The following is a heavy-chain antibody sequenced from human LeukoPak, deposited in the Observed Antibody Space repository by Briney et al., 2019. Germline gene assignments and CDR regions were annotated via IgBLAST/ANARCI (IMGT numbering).Heavy chain of an antibody. J-gene: IGHJ3*02. CDR3: ARESWHQRAFDI. D-gene: IGHD5-24*01. V-gene: IGHV3-11*01. CDR1: GGSISSGGYS. Sequence: LSLTCTVSGGSISSGGYSWSWIRQHPGKGLEWVSYISSGGSTIYFADSVKGRFIISRDNAKNSLYLQMNSLRAEDTAVYYCARESWHQRAFDIWGQGTMVTVSS. CDR2: ISSGGSTI.